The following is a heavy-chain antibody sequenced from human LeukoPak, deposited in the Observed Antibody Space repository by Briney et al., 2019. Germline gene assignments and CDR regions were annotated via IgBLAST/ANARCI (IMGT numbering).Heavy chain of an antibody. CDR3: ARVGYYYDSSGYNDY. D-gene: IGHD3-22*01. J-gene: IGHJ4*02. CDR2: INHSRST. Sequence: KPSETLSLTCAVYGGSFNGFYWSWIRQPPGKGLEWIGEINHSRSTNLSPSLSSRVTLSVDTSKNQFSLHVTSVTAADTAVYYCARVGYYYDSSGYNDYWGQGTLVTVSS. CDR1: GGSFNGFY. V-gene: IGHV4-34*01.